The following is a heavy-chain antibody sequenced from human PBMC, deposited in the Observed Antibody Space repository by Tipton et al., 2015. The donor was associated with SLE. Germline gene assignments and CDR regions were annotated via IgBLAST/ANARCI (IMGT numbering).Heavy chain of an antibody. CDR3: ARHFYNIGWNHFDN. CDR1: GDSISSYY. J-gene: IGHJ4*02. CDR2: IHHSGSI. Sequence: LRLSCTVSGDSISSYYWSWIRQPPGKGLEWIGYIHHSGSINYNPSLRSQVTMSMDTSQNQFSLKLSSVTAADTAVYYCARHFYNIGWNHFDNWGPGTLVTVSS. V-gene: IGHV4-59*08. D-gene: IGHD6-19*01.